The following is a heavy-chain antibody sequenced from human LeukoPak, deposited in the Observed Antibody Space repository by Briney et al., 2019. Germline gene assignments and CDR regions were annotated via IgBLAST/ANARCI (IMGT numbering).Heavy chain of an antibody. D-gene: IGHD6-6*01. J-gene: IGHJ4*02. CDR1: GYTFTSYA. CDR2: INAGNGNT. V-gene: IGHV1-3*03. CDR3: ARSIAARWGFDY. Sequence: ASVKVSCKASGYTFTSYAMHWGRQAPGQRLEWMGWINAGNGNTKYSQEFQGRVTITRDTSASTAYMELSSLRSEDTAVYYCARSIAARWGFDYWGQGTLVTVSS.